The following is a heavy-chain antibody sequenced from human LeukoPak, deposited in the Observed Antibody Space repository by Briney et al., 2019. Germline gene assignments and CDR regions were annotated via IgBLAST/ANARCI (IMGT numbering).Heavy chain of an antibody. CDR1: GYPRGTYA. D-gene: IGHD1-1*01. CDR3: AGPGNFYYDS. J-gene: IGHJ4*02. V-gene: IGHV1-18*01. Sequence: ASVNVSCKASGYPRGTYAITWVRQAPGQGLEWMGWISTSNSHADYAHKFQDRVTMTTDSSTNTAYMELQSLRSDDTAVYYCAGPGNFYYDSWGRGTLVSVSS. CDR2: ISTSNSHA.